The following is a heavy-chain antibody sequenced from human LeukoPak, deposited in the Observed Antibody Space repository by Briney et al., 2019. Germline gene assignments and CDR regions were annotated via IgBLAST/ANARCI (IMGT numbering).Heavy chain of an antibody. CDR1: GYTFTNYG. D-gene: IGHD5-24*01. CDR2: IIPIFGTA. Sequence: ASVKVSCKASGYTFTNYGITWVRQAPGQGLEWMGGIIPIFGTANYAQKFQGRVTITADESTSTAYMELSSLRSEDTAVYYCAREEKATDYFDYWGQGTLVTVSS. V-gene: IGHV1-69*13. CDR3: AREEKATDYFDY. J-gene: IGHJ4*02.